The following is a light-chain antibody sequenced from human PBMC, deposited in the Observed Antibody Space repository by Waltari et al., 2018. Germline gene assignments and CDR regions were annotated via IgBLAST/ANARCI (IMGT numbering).Light chain of an antibody. CDR3: QHYNTYPPT. CDR2: DAS. V-gene: IGKV1-5*01. J-gene: IGKJ1*01. CDR1: QHINKW. Sequence: DIQMTQSPSTLSASVGDRVTVTCRASQHINKWLAWYQQKPGKAPNLLIYDASTLQSGVPSRFSGSGFGTEFTLAISSLQPEDFATYFCQHYNTYPPTFGQGTRVELK.